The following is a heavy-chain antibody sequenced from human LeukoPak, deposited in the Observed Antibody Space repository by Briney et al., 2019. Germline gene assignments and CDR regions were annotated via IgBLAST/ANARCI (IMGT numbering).Heavy chain of an antibody. CDR2: IYYSGST. J-gene: IGHJ4*02. CDR3: ARDHPRIFGVLIS. CDR1: GGSISSYY. D-gene: IGHD3-3*01. V-gene: IGHV4-59*12. Sequence: PSETLSLTCTVSGGSISSYYWSWIRQPPGKGLEWIGYIYYSGSTNYNPSLKSRVTISVDTSKNQFSLKLSSVTAADTAVYYCARDHPRIFGVLISWGQGTLVTVSS.